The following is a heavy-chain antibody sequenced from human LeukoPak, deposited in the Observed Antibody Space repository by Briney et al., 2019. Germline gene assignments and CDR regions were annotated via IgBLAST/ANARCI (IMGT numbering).Heavy chain of an antibody. J-gene: IGHJ4*02. D-gene: IGHD2-15*01. V-gene: IGHV3-11*01. CDR1: GFTFSDYY. Sequence: GGSLRLSCAASGFTFSDYYMSWIRQAPGKGLEWVSYISTRAGTIYYADSVKGRFTIARDNAKNSLYLQMNSLRAEDTAVYYCARDIYSRVFWGQGALVTVSS. CDR2: ISTRAGTI. CDR3: ARDIYSRVF.